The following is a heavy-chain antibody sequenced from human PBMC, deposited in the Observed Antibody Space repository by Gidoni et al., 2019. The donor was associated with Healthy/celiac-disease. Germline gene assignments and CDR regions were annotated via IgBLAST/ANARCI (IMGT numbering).Heavy chain of an antibody. V-gene: IGHV4-34*01. CDR1: GGSFSGYY. CDR3: ARGRRGVRGVISGYFDY. J-gene: IGHJ4*02. CDR2: INHSGST. Sequence: QVQLQQWGAGLLKPSETLSLTCAVYGGSFSGYYWSWIRQPPGKGLEWIGEINHSGSTNYNPSLKSRVTISVDTSKNQFSLKLSSVTAADTAVYYCARGRRGVRGVISGYFDYWGQGTLVTVSS. D-gene: IGHD3-10*01.